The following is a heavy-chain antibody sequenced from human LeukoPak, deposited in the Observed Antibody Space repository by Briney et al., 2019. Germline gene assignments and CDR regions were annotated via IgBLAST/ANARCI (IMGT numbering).Heavy chain of an antibody. CDR1: GFTFSSYS. Sequence: GGSLRLSCAASGFTFSSYSMNWVRQAPGKGLEWVSSIISSSSYIYYADSVKGRCTISRDNPKNSLYLQMNSLRAEDTAVYYCARRGGWGGLNWFDPWGQGTLVTVSS. V-gene: IGHV3-21*01. D-gene: IGHD6-19*01. CDR3: ARRGGWGGLNWFDP. CDR2: IISSSSYI. J-gene: IGHJ5*02.